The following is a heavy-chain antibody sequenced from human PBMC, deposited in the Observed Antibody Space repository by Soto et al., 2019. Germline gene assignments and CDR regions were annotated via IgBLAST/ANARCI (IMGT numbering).Heavy chain of an antibody. D-gene: IGHD3-3*01. V-gene: IGHV1-18*01. CDR1: GYTFTSYG. J-gene: IGHJ5*02. Sequence: QVQLVQSGAEVKKPGASVKVSCKASGYTFTSYGISWVRQAPGQGLEWMGWISAYNGNTNYAQKLQGRVTMTTDTSTSTAYMELRSLRSDDTAVYYCARDSPNYDFWSGYYLNWFDPWGQGTLVTVSS. CDR2: ISAYNGNT. CDR3: ARDSPNYDFWSGYYLNWFDP.